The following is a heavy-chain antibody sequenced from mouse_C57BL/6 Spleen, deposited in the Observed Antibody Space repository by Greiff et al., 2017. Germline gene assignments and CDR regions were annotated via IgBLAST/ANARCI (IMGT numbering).Heavy chain of an antibody. V-gene: IGHV1-53*01. CDR3: ATASTGNWFAY. CDR2: ITPSHGGT. D-gene: IGHD1-1*01. Sequence: QVQLQQSGAELVKPGASVKLSCKASGYTFTEYTIHWVKQRSGQGLEWIGNITPSHGGTNYNEKFKSKATLTVDKSSSTAYMQLSRLTSEDSAVYYYATASTGNWFAYWGQGTLVTVSA. J-gene: IGHJ3*01. CDR1: GYTFTEYT.